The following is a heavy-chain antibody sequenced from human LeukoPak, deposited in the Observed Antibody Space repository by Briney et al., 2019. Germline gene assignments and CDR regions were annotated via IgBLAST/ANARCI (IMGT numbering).Heavy chain of an antibody. Sequence: GGSQRLSCAVSGVSFSGYAMHWVRQAPGKGLEWVSLIKYDASDEYYADAVKGRFTISRDDSRNTLYLQMNSLRAEDTAVYYCARGQSVGWEIGVCDFWDQGSLVTVAS. J-gene: IGHJ4*02. D-gene: IGHD1-26*01. CDR1: GVSFSGYA. V-gene: IGHV3-33*01. CDR3: ARGQSVGWEIGVCDF. CDR2: IKYDASDE.